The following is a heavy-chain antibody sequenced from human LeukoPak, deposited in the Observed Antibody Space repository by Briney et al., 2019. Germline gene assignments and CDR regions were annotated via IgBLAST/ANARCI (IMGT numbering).Heavy chain of an antibody. CDR2: INPDGSEK. Sequence: GGSLRLSCVVSGFTFSNAWMSWVRQAPGKGLAWVAHINPDGSEKYYVDSVKGRFTISRDNAKNSLSLQMNSLRDEDTAVYYCARGRRDTQYQIFDYWGQGNLVTVSS. D-gene: IGHD2-2*01. CDR3: ARGRRDTQYQIFDY. V-gene: IGHV3-7*01. CDR1: GFTFSNAW. J-gene: IGHJ4*02.